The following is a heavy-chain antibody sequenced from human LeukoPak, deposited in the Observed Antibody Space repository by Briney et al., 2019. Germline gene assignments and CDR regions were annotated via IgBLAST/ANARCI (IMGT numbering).Heavy chain of an antibody. Sequence: KASETLSLTCTVSGGSISSYYWSWLRQPAGKGLEWIGRIHTSGSTNYNPSLKSRVTMSVDTSKNQFSLKLSSVTAADTAVYYCASLCSSTSCSVDYWGQGTLVTVSS. CDR1: GGSISSYY. J-gene: IGHJ4*02. CDR3: ASLCSSTSCSVDY. D-gene: IGHD2-2*01. V-gene: IGHV4-4*07. CDR2: IHTSGST.